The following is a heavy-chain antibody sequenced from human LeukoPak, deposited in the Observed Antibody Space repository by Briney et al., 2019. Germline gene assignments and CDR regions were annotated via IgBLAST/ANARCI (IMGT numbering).Heavy chain of an antibody. CDR1: GGSFSTYY. J-gene: IGHJ4*02. D-gene: IGHD3-10*01. Sequence: SETLSLTCAVCGGSFSTYYWSWIRQPPGKGLEWIGEINHSGSTNYNPSLKSRVTISVDTSKNQFSLKLSSVTAADTAVYYCARGVGVLLAYYYDYWGQGTLVTVSS. CDR2: INHSGST. CDR3: ARGVGVLLAYYYDY. V-gene: IGHV4-34*01.